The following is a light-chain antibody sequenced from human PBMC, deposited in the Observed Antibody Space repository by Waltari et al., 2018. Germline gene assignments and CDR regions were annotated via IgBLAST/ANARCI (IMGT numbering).Light chain of an antibody. V-gene: IGKV3-15*01. CDR3: QQYNNWPQT. J-gene: IGKJ1*01. CDR2: GAS. CDR1: QSVRSN. Sequence: IVMTQSPATLSASPGKSAPLSCRASQSVRSNLAWYQQKPGQAPRLLIYGASTRATDTPARFSGSGSGTEFTLTISSLQSEDFAVYYCQQYNNWPQTFGQGTKVEIK.